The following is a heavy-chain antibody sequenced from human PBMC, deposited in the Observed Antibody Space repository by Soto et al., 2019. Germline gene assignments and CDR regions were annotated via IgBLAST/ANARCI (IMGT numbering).Heavy chain of an antibody. CDR1: GGSFSGYY. CDR2: INHSGST. J-gene: IGHJ5*02. Sequence: PSETLSLTCAVYGGSFSGYYWSWIRQPPGKGLEWIGEINHSGSTNYNPSLKSRVTISVDTSKNQFSLKLSSVTAADTAVYYCARLRIAARTPDGPKRKNWFDPWGQGTLVTVSS. CDR3: ARLRIAARTPDGPKRKNWFDP. V-gene: IGHV4-34*01. D-gene: IGHD6-6*01.